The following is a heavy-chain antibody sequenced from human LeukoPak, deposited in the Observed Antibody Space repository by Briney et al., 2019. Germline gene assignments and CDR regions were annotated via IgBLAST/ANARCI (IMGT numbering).Heavy chain of an antibody. CDR1: GGSISSSY. CDR3: ATWPGSTTWEGAFDI. CDR2: IYYTGST. J-gene: IGHJ3*02. D-gene: IGHD2-2*01. V-gene: IGHV4-59*01. Sequence: KPSETLSLTCAVSGGSISSSYWSWIRQPPWKGLEWIGYIYYTGSTNYNPSLKSRVTISVDTSKTQFSLKLSSVTAADTAVYYCATWPGSTTWEGAFDIWGQGTMVTVSS.